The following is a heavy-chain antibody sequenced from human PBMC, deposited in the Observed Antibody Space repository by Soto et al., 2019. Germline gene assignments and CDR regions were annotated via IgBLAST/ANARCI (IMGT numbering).Heavy chain of an antibody. D-gene: IGHD6-6*01. CDR3: ARGGSDSSSSEWGIYYYYGMDV. CDR2: IIPIFGTA. CDR1: GGTFSSYA. J-gene: IGHJ6*02. Sequence: ASVKVSCKASGGTFSSYAISWVRQAPGQGLEWMGGIIPIFGTANYAQKFQGRVTITADESTSTAYMELSSLRSEDTAVYYCARGGSDSSSSEWGIYYYYGMDVWGQGTTVTVSS. V-gene: IGHV1-69*13.